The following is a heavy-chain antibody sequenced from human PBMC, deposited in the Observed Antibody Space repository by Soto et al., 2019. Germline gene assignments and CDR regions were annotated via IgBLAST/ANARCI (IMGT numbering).Heavy chain of an antibody. D-gene: IGHD3-22*01. J-gene: IGHJ4*02. V-gene: IGHV3-64*01. CDR2: ISSYGGST. CDR3: ARDPDSSGYYYFDY. CDR1: GFTFSSYA. Sequence: EVQLVESGGGLVQPGGSLRLPCAASGFTFSSYAMHWVRQAPGKGLEYVSAISSYGGSTYYANSVKGRFTISRDNSKNTLYLQMGSLRAEDMAVYYCARDPDSSGYYYFDYWGQGTLVTVSS.